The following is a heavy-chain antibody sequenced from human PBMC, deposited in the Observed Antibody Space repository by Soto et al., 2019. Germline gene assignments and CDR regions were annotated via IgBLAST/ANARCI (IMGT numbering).Heavy chain of an antibody. V-gene: IGHV1-46*03. J-gene: IGHJ3*02. CDR1: GYTFTSYY. CDR3: ARREAAGLGAFDI. D-gene: IGHD6-13*01. Sequence: ASVKVSCKASGYTFTSYYIHWVRQAPGQGLEWMGIINPRGGSTSYAQNFQGRVTMTRDTSTSTVYMELSSLRSEDTAVYYCARREAAGLGAFDIWGQGTMVTVSS. CDR2: INPRGGST.